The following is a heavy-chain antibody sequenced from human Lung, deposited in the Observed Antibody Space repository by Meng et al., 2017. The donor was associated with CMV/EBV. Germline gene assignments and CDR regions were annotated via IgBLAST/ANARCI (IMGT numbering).Heavy chain of an antibody. CDR1: GFSLSISRLA. J-gene: IGHJ4*02. CDR2: IYWNDDK. D-gene: IGHD6-13*01. CDR3: AHARYSSFYYFNY. V-gene: IGHV2-5*01. Sequence: TXVKPXXTLTLTCTFSGFSLSISRLAVGWIRQPPGKALEFLGIIYWNDDKRYSPSLKSRLTITKDTSKNQVVLTMTNMDPADTATYYCAHARYSSFYYFNYWGQGXLVTVSS.